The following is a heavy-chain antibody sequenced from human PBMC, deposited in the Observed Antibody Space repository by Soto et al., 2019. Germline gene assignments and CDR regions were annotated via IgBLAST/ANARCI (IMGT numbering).Heavy chain of an antibody. CDR3: VARIIIIH. CDR2: ISSSGVST. CDR1: GFTFSNYA. J-gene: IGHJ4*02. Sequence: PGGSLRLSCSASGFTFSNYAMQWVRQSPGKGLEYVSGISSSGVSTYYADSVKGRFSVSRENSKNTLYLQMSTLSAEDTAVYYWVARIIIIHWGLGTLVTVTS. D-gene: IGHD3-16*01. V-gene: IGHV3-64D*06.